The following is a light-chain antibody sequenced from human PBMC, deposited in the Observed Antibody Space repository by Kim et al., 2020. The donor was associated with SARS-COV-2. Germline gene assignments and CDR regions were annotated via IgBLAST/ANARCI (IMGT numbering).Light chain of an antibody. CDR3: QQSNDWPPLT. Sequence: SPGERATLSCRASQTINYKLVWYQQKPGQAPRPLIYDATTRATGAPARFIGSGSETDFTLTISSLQSEDVAVYYCQQSNDWPPLTFGQGAKVDIK. J-gene: IGKJ1*01. CDR1: QTINYK. V-gene: IGKV3-15*01. CDR2: DAT.